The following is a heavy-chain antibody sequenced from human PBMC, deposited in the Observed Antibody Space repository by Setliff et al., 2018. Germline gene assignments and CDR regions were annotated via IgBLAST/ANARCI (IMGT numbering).Heavy chain of an antibody. Sequence: ASVKVSCKASGYTFTGYYMHWVRQAPGQGLEWMGRINPNSGGTNYAQKFQGRVTMTRDTSISTAYMELSRLRSDDTAVYYCARVPYDYVWGSYRTLDYWGQGTLVTVSS. CDR3: ARVPYDYVWGSYRTLDY. CDR2: INPNSGGT. J-gene: IGHJ4*02. V-gene: IGHV1-2*06. D-gene: IGHD3-16*02. CDR1: GYTFTGYY.